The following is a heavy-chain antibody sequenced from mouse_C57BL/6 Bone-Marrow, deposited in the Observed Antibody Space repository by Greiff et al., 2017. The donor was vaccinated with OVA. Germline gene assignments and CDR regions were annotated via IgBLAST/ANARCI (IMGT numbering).Heavy chain of an antibody. CDR1: GFTFSDFY. V-gene: IGHV7-1*01. Sequence: EVKVVESGGGLVQSGRSLRLSCAPSGFTFSDFYMEWVRQAPGKGLEWIAASRNKANDYTTEYSASVKGRFIVSRDTSQSILYLQMNALRAEDTAIYYCARDGNGNYPFAYWGQGTLVTVSA. D-gene: IGHD2-1*01. CDR3: ARDGNGNYPFAY. J-gene: IGHJ3*01. CDR2: SRNKANDYTT.